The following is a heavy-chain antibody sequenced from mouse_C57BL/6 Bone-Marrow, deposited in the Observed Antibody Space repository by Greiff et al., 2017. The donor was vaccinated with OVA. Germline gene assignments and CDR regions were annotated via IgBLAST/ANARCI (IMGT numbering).Heavy chain of an antibody. CDR1: GYTFTSYW. CDR3: ASDYDYEYYFDY. D-gene: IGHD2-4*01. J-gene: IGHJ2*01. Sequence: VQLHQPGAELVRPGTSVKLSCKASGYTFTSYWMHWVKQRPGQGLEWIGVIDPSDSYTNYNQKFKGKATLTVDTSSSTAYMQLSSLTSEDSAVYYCASDYDYEYYFDYWGQGTTLTVSS. V-gene: IGHV1-59*01. CDR2: IDPSDSYT.